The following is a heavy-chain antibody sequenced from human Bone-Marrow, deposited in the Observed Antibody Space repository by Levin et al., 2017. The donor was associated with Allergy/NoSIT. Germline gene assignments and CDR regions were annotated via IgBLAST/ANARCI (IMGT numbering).Heavy chain of an antibody. Sequence: ASVKVSCKASGYTFTHYFMHWVRQAPGQGLEWMGTINPSGGGTTYAQKFQGRVTMTRDTSTSTVYMELSSLRSEDTAVYYCARVLGWGTYTMPYWGQGTLVTVSS. CDR2: INPSGGGT. D-gene: IGHD1-14*01. CDR1: GYTFTHYF. V-gene: IGHV1-46*01. J-gene: IGHJ4*02. CDR3: ARVLGWGTYTMPY.